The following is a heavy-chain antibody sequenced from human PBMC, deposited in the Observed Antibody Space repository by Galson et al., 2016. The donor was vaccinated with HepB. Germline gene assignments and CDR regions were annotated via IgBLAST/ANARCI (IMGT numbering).Heavy chain of an antibody. D-gene: IGHD3-10*01. CDR3: ARDVGDYYGSGSFRSDY. Sequence: SVKVSCKASGFIFTSYAFTWVRQAPGQGLEWMGWVSAYNDVTNYAQRFQGRVSMTTDTATSTAYMELRGLRFDDTALYYCARDVGDYYGSGSFRSDYWGQGTLVTVSS. V-gene: IGHV1-18*01. CDR2: VSAYNDVT. CDR1: GFIFTSYA. J-gene: IGHJ4*02.